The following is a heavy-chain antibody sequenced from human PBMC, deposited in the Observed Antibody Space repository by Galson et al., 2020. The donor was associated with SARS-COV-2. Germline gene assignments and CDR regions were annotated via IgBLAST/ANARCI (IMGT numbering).Heavy chain of an antibody. V-gene: IGHV1-18*01. CDR3: AREGRSTVTNNWCAP. CDR1: GYTFDNHA. D-gene: IGHD4-4*01. J-gene: IGHJ5*02. CDR2: ISVYNGNT. Sequence: ASVKVSCKASGYTFDNHALNWVRQAPGQGLEWMGWISVYNGNTNYAQKFQGRVTMTTDTSTSTAYMKLRSLTSDDTAVYFCAREGRSTVTNNWCAPWGPGTLVTVSS.